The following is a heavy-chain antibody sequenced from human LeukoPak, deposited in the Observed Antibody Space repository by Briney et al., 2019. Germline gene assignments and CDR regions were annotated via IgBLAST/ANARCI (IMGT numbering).Heavy chain of an antibody. J-gene: IGHJ4*02. V-gene: IGHV4-39*01. CDR3: ASPTMIVVAEHYFDY. Sequence: PSETLSLTCDVSGDSIGNNNWWSWVRQPPGKALEWIGSIYYSGSTYYNPSLKSRVTISVDTSKNQFSLKLSSVTAADTAVYYCASPTMIVVAEHYFDYWGQGTLITVSS. D-gene: IGHD3-22*01. CDR1: GDSIGNNNW. CDR2: IYYSGST.